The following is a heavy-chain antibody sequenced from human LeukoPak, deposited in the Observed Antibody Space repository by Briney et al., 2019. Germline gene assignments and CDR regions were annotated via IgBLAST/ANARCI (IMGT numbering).Heavy chain of an antibody. Sequence: GGSLRLSCAASGSTFSSYWMSWVRQAPGKGLEWVAKMKLDGSEEYNVDSVEGRFTISRDNSKNTLYLQMNSLRAEDTAVYYCARDYYDSSGYYYALGYWGQGTLVTVSS. CDR1: GSTFSSYW. CDR3: ARDYYDSSGYYYALGY. V-gene: IGHV3-7*01. D-gene: IGHD3-22*01. J-gene: IGHJ4*02. CDR2: MKLDGSEE.